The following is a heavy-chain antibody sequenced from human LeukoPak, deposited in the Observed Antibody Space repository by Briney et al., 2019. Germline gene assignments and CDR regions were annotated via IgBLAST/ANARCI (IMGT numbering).Heavy chain of an antibody. CDR2: ISGSGGST. CDR3: AKRKGFYCSGGSCYSFQNNWFDP. CDR1: GFTFSSYA. V-gene: IGHV3-23*01. J-gene: IGHJ5*02. D-gene: IGHD2-15*01. Sequence: PGGSLRLSCAASGFTFSSYAMSWVRQAPGKGLEWVSAISGSGGSTYYADSVKGRFTISRDNSKNTLYLQMNSLRAEDTAVYYCAKRKGFYCSGGSCYSFQNNWFDPWGQGTLVTVSS.